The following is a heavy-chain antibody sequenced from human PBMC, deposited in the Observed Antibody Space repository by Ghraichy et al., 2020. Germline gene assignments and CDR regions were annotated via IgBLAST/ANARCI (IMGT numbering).Heavy chain of an antibody. Sequence: SETLSLTCAVYGGSFSGYYWSWIRQPPGKGLEWIGEINHSGSTNYNPSLKSRVTISVDTSKNQFSLKLSSVTAADTAVYYCARAALGYCSGGSCRTGILSDYWGQGTLVTVSS. J-gene: IGHJ4*02. V-gene: IGHV4-34*01. CDR3: ARAALGYCSGGSCRTGILSDY. D-gene: IGHD2-15*01. CDR1: GGSFSGYY. CDR2: INHSGST.